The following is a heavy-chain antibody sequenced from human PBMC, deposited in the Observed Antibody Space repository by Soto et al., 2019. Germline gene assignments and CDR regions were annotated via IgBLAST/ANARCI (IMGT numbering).Heavy chain of an antibody. CDR3: AGNVGYKTYYYGMDV. CDR2: IYYSGST. V-gene: IGHV4-31*03. J-gene: IGHJ6*02. Sequence: SETLSLTCTVSGGSISSGGYYWSWIRQHPGKGLEWIGYIYYSGSTYYNPSLKSRVTISVDTSKNQFSLKLSSVTAADTAVYYCAGNVGYKTYYYGMDVWGQGTTVTVSS. CDR1: GGSISSGGYY. D-gene: IGHD5-12*01.